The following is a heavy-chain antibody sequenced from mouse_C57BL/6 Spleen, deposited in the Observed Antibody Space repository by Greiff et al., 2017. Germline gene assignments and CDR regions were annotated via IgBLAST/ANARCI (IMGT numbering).Heavy chain of an antibody. CDR3: ARSGRRDYFDY. V-gene: IGHV1-82*01. J-gene: IGHJ2*01. Sequence: VMLVESGPELVKPGASVKISCKASGYAFSSSWMNWVKQRPGKGLEWIGRIYPGDGDTNYNGKFKGKATLTADKSSSTAYMQLSSLTSEDSAVYFCARSGRRDYFDYWGQGTTLTVSS. CDR1: GYAFSSSW. CDR2: IYPGDGDT.